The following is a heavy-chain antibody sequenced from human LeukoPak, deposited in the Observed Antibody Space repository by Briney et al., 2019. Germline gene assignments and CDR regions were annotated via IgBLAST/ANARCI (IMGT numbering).Heavy chain of an antibody. V-gene: IGHV1-2*02. Sequence: GASVKVSCKASGYTFTGYYMHWVRQSPGQGLEWMGWINPNGGGTNYAQKFQGRVTVTRDTSISTTYMELSGLRSDDTAMYYCARWSPGFDDWGQGTLVTVSS. J-gene: IGHJ4*02. CDR3: ARWSPGFDD. CDR1: GYTFTGYY. CDR2: INPNGGGT.